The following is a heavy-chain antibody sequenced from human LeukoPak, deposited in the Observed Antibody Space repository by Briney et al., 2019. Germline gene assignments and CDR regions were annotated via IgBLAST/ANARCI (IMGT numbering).Heavy chain of an antibody. CDR3: ARDSSSSSFDY. Sequence: ASVKVSCKASGYTFSGYYLHWVRQAPGQGLEWMGWINPNNGGAKYAQKFQGRVTMTRETSVSTVYMELSSLRSEDTAVYYCARDSSSSSFDYWGQGTLVTVSS. CDR2: INPNNGGA. J-gene: IGHJ4*02. D-gene: IGHD6-6*01. V-gene: IGHV1-2*02. CDR1: GYTFSGYY.